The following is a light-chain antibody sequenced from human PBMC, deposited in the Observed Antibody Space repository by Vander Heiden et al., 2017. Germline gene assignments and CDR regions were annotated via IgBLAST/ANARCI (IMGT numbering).Light chain of an antibody. J-gene: IGKJ4*01. CDR1: QSVTRY. Sequence: ELVLTQTPATLSLSPGERATLSCRASQSVTRYLAWYQQKPGQAPRLLIYGASNRATGIPARFSGSASGTDFTLTISSLDPEDFAVYYCHQRSNWPLTFGGGTKVEIK. CDR2: GAS. CDR3: HQRSNWPLT. V-gene: IGKV3-11*01.